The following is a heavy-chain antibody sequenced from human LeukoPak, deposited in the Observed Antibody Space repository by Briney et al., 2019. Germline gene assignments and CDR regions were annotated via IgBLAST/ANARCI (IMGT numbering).Heavy chain of an antibody. CDR2: ISGSGGST. CDR3: ARDAGLTITNAFDI. D-gene: IGHD3-10*01. V-gene: IGHV3-23*01. J-gene: IGHJ3*02. Sequence: PGGSLRLSCAASGFTFSSYAMSWVRQAPGKGLEWVSAISGSGGSTYYADSVKGRFTISRDNAKNSLYLQMNSLRAEDTAVYYCARDAGLTITNAFDIWGQGTMVTVSS. CDR1: GFTFSSYA.